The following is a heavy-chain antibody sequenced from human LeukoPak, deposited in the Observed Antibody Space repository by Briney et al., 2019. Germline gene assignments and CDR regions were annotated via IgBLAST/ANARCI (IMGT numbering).Heavy chain of an antibody. V-gene: IGHV1-3*03. Sequence: GASVKVSCKASGYTFTSYAMHWVRQAPGQRLEWMGWINAGNGNTKYSQEFQGRVTITRDTSASTAYMELSSLRSEDMAVYYCARARDYGDYFDPWGQGTLVTVSS. J-gene: IGHJ5*02. CDR3: ARARDYGDYFDP. CDR2: INAGNGNT. D-gene: IGHD4-17*01. CDR1: GYTFTSYA.